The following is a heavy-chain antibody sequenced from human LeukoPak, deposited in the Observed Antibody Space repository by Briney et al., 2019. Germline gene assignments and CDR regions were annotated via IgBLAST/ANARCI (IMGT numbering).Heavy chain of an antibody. CDR2: IIPIFGTA. J-gene: IGHJ3*02. CDR3: ATPKETAMVGDAFDI. D-gene: IGHD5-18*01. V-gene: IGHV1-69*01. CDR1: GGTFSSYA. Sequence: SVKVSCKASGGTFSSYAISWVRQAPGQGLEWMGGIIPIFGTANYAQKFQGRVTITADESTSTAYMELSSLRSEDTAVYYCATPKETAMVGDAFDIWGQGTMVTVSS.